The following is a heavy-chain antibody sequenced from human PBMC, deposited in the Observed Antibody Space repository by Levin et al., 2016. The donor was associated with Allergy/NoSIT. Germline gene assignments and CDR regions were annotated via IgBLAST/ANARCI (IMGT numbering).Heavy chain of an antibody. V-gene: IGHV3-23*01. D-gene: IGHD6-13*01. CDR2: ISSEGDST. CDR1: GFTFNGYA. Sequence: GGSLRLSCAASGFTFNGYALNWVRQVPGKGLEWVSGISSEGDSTLYAESLKGRFTISRDNSKNMVYLQMDSLRVEDTGVYYCAKWWSSSSRDLRSYYYYGMDVWGQGTTVTVSS. CDR3: AKWWSSSSRDLRSYYYYGMDV. J-gene: IGHJ6*02.